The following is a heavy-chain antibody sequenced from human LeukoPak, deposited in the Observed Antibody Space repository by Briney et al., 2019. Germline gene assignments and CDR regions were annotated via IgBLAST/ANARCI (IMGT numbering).Heavy chain of an antibody. D-gene: IGHD3-3*01. CDR1: GFTFNSNA. Sequence: GGSLRLSCEVSGFTFNSNAMHWVRQAPGKGLEWVAVISYDGSNKNFADSVKGRFTVSRDNSKHALYLHMNSLRSDDTAMYYCATGGKFDFWSGYHIDNWGQGTLVTVSS. CDR2: ISYDGSNK. J-gene: IGHJ4*02. CDR3: ATGGKFDFWSGYHIDN. V-gene: IGHV3-30*04.